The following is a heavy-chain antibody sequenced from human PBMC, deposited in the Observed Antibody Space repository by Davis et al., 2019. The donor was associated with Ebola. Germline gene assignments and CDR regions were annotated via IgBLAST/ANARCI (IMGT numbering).Heavy chain of an antibody. CDR2: ISSSSSYI. CDR1: GFTFSSYS. D-gene: IGHD1-7*01. J-gene: IGHJ3*02. CDR3: AKYPGTTAFDI. Sequence: GGSLRLSCAASGFTFSSYSMNWVRQAPGKGLEWVSSISSSSSYIYYADSVKGRFTISRDNAKNSLYLQMNSLRAEDTAVYYCAKYPGTTAFDIWGQGTMVTVSS. V-gene: IGHV3-21*01.